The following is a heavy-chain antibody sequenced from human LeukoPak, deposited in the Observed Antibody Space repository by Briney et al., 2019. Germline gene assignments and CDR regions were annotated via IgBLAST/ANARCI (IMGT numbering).Heavy chain of an antibody. V-gene: IGHV3-30-3*01. J-gene: IGHJ3*02. Sequence: GRSLRLSCAASGFTFSSYAMHWVRQAPGKGLEWVAVISYDGSNKYYADSVKGRFTISRDNSKNTLYLQMNSLRAEDTAVYYCARDTYYYDSSGPDAFDIWGQGTMVTVSS. CDR3: ARDTYYYDSSGPDAFDI. CDR1: GFTFSSYA. CDR2: ISYDGSNK. D-gene: IGHD3-22*01.